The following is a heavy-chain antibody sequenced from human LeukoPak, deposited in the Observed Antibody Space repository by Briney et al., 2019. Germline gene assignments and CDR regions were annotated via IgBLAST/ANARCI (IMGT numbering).Heavy chain of an antibody. CDR1: GGSFSGYY. CDR2: INHSGST. CDR3: ARHAWRWEQWFDP. Sequence: KPSETLSLTCAVYGGSFSGYYWSWIRQPPGKGLEWIGEINHSGSTNYNPSLKSRVTISVDTSKNQFSLKLSSVTAADTAVYYCARHAWRWEQWFDPWGQGTLVTVSS. D-gene: IGHD4-23*01. V-gene: IGHV4-34*01. J-gene: IGHJ5*02.